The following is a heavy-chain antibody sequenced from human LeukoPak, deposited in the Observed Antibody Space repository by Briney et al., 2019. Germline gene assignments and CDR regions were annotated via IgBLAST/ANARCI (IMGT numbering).Heavy chain of an antibody. CDR2: IIPIFGTA. CDR1: GGTFSSYA. V-gene: IGHV1-69*05. Sequence: SVKVSCKASGGTFSSYAISWVRQAPGQGLEWMGGIIPIFGTANYAQKFQGRVTITTDKSTSTAYMELSSLRSEDTAVYYCASDTGYSSGWYGNNWFDPWGQGTLVTVSS. D-gene: IGHD6-19*01. CDR3: ASDTGYSSGWYGNNWFDP. J-gene: IGHJ5*02.